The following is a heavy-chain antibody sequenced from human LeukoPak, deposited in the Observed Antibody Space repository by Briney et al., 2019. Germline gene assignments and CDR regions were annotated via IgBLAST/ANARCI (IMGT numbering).Heavy chain of an antibody. CDR1: GGSISSYY. D-gene: IGHD6-13*01. J-gene: IGHJ2*01. CDR3: ARRGRHIAAAGHWYFDL. Sequence: SETLSLTCTVSGGSISSYYWSWIRQPPGKGLEWIGYIYYSGSTNYNPSLKSRVTISVDTSKNQFSLKVSSVTAADTAVYYCARRGRHIAAAGHWYFDLWGRGTLVTVSS. CDR2: IYYSGST. V-gene: IGHV4-59*08.